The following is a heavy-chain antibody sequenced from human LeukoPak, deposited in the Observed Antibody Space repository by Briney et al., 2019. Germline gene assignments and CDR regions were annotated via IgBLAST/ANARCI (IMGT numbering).Heavy chain of an antibody. J-gene: IGHJ3*02. CDR3: TDAFDR. CDR1: GFIFSSAW. V-gene: IGHV3-15*01. CDR2: FKTKSEDETT. Sequence: GGSLRLSCEASGFIFSSAWMRWVRQAPGKGLEWVGRFKTKSEDETTDYAAPVKGRFFIPRDDSKNMLYLQMNRLKIEDTAVYYCTDAFDRWGLGTMVTVSS.